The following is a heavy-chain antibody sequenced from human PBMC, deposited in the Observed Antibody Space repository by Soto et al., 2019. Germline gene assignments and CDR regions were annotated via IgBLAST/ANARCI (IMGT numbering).Heavy chain of an antibody. D-gene: IGHD2-15*01. CDR1: GGSISSNNW. Sequence: QVHLQESGPGLVKPSGTLSLTCAVSGGSISSNNWWNWVRQPPGKGLEWIGEIYHSGSTNYNPSLKSRVTRSVDKSKNQFSLKLTSVTAADTAVYYCASRVGGTIDYWGQGTLVTVSS. J-gene: IGHJ4*02. CDR2: IYHSGST. V-gene: IGHV4-4*02. CDR3: ASRVGGTIDY.